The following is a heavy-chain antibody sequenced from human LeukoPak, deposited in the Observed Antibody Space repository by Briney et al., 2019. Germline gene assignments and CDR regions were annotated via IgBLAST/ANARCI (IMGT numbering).Heavy chain of an antibody. D-gene: IGHD3-16*01. CDR2: MNPNSGNT. V-gene: IGHV1-8*03. J-gene: IGHJ4*02. Sequence: ASVKVSCKASGYTFTSYDINWVRQATGQGLEWMGWMNPNSGNTGYAQKFQGRVTITRNTSISTAYMELSSLRSEDTAVYYCARGLRKGLLGPGGEWSSVELDWGQGTLVTVSS. CDR3: ARGLRKGLLGPGGEWSSVELD. CDR1: GYTFTSYD.